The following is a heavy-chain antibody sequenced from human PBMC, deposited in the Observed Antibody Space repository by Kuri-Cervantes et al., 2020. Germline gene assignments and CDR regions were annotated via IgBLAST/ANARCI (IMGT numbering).Heavy chain of an antibody. D-gene: IGHD2-2*01. V-gene: IGHV1-2*02. CDR3: AKELEVMPYYYYMEV. CDR2: INPNSGCT. Sequence: ASVNVSCKASGYIFTGYYMHWVRHAPGQGLEWIGWINPNSGCTNYAQKFQGRVTMTRDTSISTAYMELSRLRSYDTAVYYCAKELEVMPYYYYMEVWGKGTTVTVSS. J-gene: IGHJ6*03. CDR1: GYIFTGYY.